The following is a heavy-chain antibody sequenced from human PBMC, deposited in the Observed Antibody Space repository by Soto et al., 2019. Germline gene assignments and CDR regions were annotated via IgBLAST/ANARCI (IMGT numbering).Heavy chain of an antibody. CDR1: GGTFSSYA. CDR3: ASHIAAAPVRYNWFDP. D-gene: IGHD6-13*01. V-gene: IGHV1-69*13. J-gene: IGHJ5*02. Sequence: ASVKVSCKASGGTFSSYAISWVRQAPGQGLEWMGGIIPIFGTANYAQKFQGRVTITADESTSTAYMGLTSLRSEDTAVYYCASHIAAAPVRYNWFDPWGQGTLVTVSS. CDR2: IIPIFGTA.